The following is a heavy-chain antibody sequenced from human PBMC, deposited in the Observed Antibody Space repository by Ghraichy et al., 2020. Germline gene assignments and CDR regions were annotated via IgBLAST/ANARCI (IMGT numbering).Heavy chain of an antibody. CDR1: SGSVSSGSYY. D-gene: IGHD3-10*01. V-gene: IGHV4-61*01. J-gene: IGHJ4*02. CDR3: ERDMGYGEGCYYMNS. Sequence: SETLSLTCTVSSGSVSSGSYYWSWIRQPPWKELEWIGYIYYSGITKYNPSLKSRVTISVDTSTNQFSLKLQSVTAADAAVSYCERDMGYGEGCYYMNSWGQGTLITASS. CDR2: IYYSGIT.